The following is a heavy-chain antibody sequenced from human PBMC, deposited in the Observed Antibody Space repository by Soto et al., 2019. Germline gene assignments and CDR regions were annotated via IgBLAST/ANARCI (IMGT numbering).Heavy chain of an antibody. CDR1: GFTFSSYG. V-gene: IGHV3-30*18. Sequence: PVGSLRLSCAASGFTFSSYGMHWVRQAPGKGLEWVAVISYDGSNKYYADSEKGRFTTSRDNSKNTLYLQMNSLRAEDTAVYYCAKDSENYYDSSGYSSYFDYWGQGTLVTVSS. CDR3: AKDSENYYDSSGYSSYFDY. D-gene: IGHD3-22*01. CDR2: ISYDGSNK. J-gene: IGHJ4*02.